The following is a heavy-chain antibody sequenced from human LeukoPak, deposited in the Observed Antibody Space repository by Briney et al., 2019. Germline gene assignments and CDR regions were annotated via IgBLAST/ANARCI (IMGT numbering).Heavy chain of an antibody. CDR2: INPNSGGT. J-gene: IGHJ4*02. V-gene: IGHV1-2*07. D-gene: IGHD3-22*01. CDR1: GYTDDY. CDR3: ARESGYYDSSGYSRRYFDY. Sequence: ASVRVSCKASGYTDDYMHWVRQAPGQGPEWMGWINPNSGGTNYAHKFQGRVTMTIDTSISTAYMEMSRLRSDDTAVYYCARESGYYDSSGYSRRYFDYWGQGTLVTVSS.